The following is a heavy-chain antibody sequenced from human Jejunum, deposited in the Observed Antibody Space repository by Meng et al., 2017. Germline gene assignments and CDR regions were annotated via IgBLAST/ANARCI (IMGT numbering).Heavy chain of an antibody. J-gene: IGHJ3*02. CDR1: GGTFSTYT. CDR2: IIPMVGRP. V-gene: IGHV1-69*02. D-gene: IGHD2-21*01. Sequence: SVKVSCKASGGTFSTYTLSWVRKAPGQGLEWMGRIIPMVGRPAYAQKFQGRVTITADKSTTTAYMELSSLRSEDTAVYYCARLYDTAGYSGVVPVDIWGQGTMVTVSS. CDR3: ARLYDTAGYSGVVPVDI.